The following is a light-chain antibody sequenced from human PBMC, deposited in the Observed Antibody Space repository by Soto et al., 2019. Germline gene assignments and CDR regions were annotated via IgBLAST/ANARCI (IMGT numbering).Light chain of an antibody. CDR3: QQYGSSPQT. J-gene: IGKJ1*01. V-gene: IGKV3-20*01. CDR1: QSVSSSY. Sequence: EIVLTQSPVTLSLSPGERATLSCRASQSVSSSYLAWYQQKPGQAPRLLIYAASSRATGISDRFSGSGSGTDFTLTISRLEPGDFAVYYCQQYGSSPQTFGQGTKVDI. CDR2: AAS.